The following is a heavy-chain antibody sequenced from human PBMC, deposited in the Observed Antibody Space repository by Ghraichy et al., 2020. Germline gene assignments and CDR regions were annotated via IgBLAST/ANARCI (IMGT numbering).Heavy chain of an antibody. CDR3: ATAPLLFATNWFDP. CDR1: GGSFSGYY. CDR2: INHSGST. J-gene: IGHJ5*02. D-gene: IGHD3-10*01. V-gene: IGHV4-34*01. Sequence: SETLSLTCAVYGGSFSGYYWSWIRQPPGKGLEWIGEINHSGSTNYNPPLKSRVTISVDTSKNQFSLKLSSVTAADTAVYYCATAPLLFATNWFDPWGQGTLVTV.